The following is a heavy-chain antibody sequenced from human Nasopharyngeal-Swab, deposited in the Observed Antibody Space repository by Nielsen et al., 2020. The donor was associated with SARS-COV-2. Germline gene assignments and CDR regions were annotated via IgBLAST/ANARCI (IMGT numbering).Heavy chain of an antibody. D-gene: IGHD4-17*01. J-gene: IGHJ4*02. Sequence: GGSLRLSCAASGFSFSTYTMNWVRQAPGKGLEWHSSISSDSGAKYHADSVKGRFTISRDNAKNSLYLQMNTLRAEDTAVYYCVRDVIATVTTPPDYWCQGTLVTVSS. CDR1: GFSFSTYT. CDR3: VRDVIATVTTPPDY. V-gene: IGHV3-21*01. CDR2: ISSDSGAK.